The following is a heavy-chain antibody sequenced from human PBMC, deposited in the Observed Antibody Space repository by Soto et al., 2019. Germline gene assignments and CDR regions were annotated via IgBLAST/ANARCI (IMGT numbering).Heavy chain of an antibody. V-gene: IGHV2-5*02. CDR2: IYWDDSK. J-gene: IGHJ4*02. Sequence: QITLKESGPTLVKPTQTPTLTCTFSEFSLTTSGVGVGWIRQPPGKALEWLAVIYWDDSKHYSPSLKSRLTITKDTSKNQVVLTMTNMDPVDTATYYCTHKGYGDYPLDYWGQGTLVTVSS. CDR1: EFSLTTSGVG. CDR3: THKGYGDYPLDY. D-gene: IGHD4-17*01.